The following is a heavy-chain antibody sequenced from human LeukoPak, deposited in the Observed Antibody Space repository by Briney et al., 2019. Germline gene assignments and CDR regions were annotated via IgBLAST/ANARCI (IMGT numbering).Heavy chain of an antibody. J-gene: IGHJ4*02. CDR3: ARVSGYYDSSGYFDY. D-gene: IGHD3-22*01. CDR2: INPSGGST. V-gene: IGHV1-46*01. CDR1: GYTFTSYY. Sequence: ASVKVSCKASGYTFTSYYMHWVRQAPGQGLEWMGIINPSGGSTSYAQKFQGRVTMTRDTSTSTVYMELSSLRSEDSAVYYCARVSGYYDSSGYFDYWGQGTLVTVSS.